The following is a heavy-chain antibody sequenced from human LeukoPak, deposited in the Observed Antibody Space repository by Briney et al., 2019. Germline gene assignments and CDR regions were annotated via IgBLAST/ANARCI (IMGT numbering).Heavy chain of an antibody. Sequence: SETLSLICTVSGGSVSRYYWSWIRQSAGKGLEWIGRIYTSGSTNYNPSLKSRVTISVDTSKNQFSLKLSSVTAADTAVYYCARAVTYYDILTGCYIGGGPFDYWGQGTLVTVSS. J-gene: IGHJ4*02. CDR1: GGSVSRYY. D-gene: IGHD3-9*01. V-gene: IGHV4-4*07. CDR2: IYTSGST. CDR3: ARAVTYYDILTGCYIGGGPFDY.